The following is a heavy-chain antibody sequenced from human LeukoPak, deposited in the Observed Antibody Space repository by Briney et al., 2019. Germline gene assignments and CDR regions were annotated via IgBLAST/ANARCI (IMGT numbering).Heavy chain of an antibody. J-gene: IGHJ6*03. CDR1: GGSFSGYY. CDR3: ASFYCSGGSCYQYYYYYYMDV. CDR2: INHSGST. D-gene: IGHD2-15*01. Sequence: SETLSLTCAVYGGSFSGYYWSWIRQPPGKGLEWIGEINHSGSTNYNPSLRSRVTISVDTSKNQFSLKLSSVTAADTAVYYCASFYCSGGSCYQYYYYYYMDVWGKGTTVTISS. V-gene: IGHV4-34*01.